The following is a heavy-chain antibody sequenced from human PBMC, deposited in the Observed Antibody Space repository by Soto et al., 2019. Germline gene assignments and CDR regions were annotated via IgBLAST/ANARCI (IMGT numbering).Heavy chain of an antibody. J-gene: IGHJ4*01. CDR2: HYNDGST. CDR1: EGKVGSGGHY. V-gene: IGHV4-31*02. CDR3: ASVRYAGTLLDD. D-gene: IGHD6-13*01. Sequence: SVTMPVTRNVSEGKVGSGGHYWSRVSKSPEKGLEWIGYHYNDGSTFYNPALQSRAVISVDKTKNHLFLNLRSVTAADTAVYYCASVRYAGTLLDDWGQGIPVTVSS.